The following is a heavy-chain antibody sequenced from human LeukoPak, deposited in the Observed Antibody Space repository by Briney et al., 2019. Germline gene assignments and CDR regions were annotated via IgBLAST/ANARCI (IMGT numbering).Heavy chain of an antibody. V-gene: IGHV1-46*01. CDR3: ARVDDYGGNSVGY. Sequence: ASAKVSCKASGYSFTTYYMHWMRQAPGQGLEWMGTMNPRGGSTNYAQKFQGRVTMIRDPSTSTVYMELSSLRFEDTAVYYCARVDDYGGNSVGYWGQGTLVTVSS. CDR1: GYSFTTYY. D-gene: IGHD4-23*01. CDR2: MNPRGGST. J-gene: IGHJ4*02.